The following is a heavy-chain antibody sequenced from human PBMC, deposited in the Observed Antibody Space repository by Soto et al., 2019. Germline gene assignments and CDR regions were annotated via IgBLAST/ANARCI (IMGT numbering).Heavy chain of an antibody. CDR1: GFNFDDYG. Sequence: EVQLLESGGGLVQPGRSLTLSCEASGFNFDDYGMHWVRQVPGKGLEWVSGISRNSATIGYADSVKGRFIISRDNAKKSLSLPMSSLRGADAALYYCPKESGYDWALDSWGQGTLVTVSS. D-gene: IGHD5-12*01. V-gene: IGHV3-9*01. CDR2: ISRNSATI. CDR3: PKESGYDWALDS. J-gene: IGHJ4*02.